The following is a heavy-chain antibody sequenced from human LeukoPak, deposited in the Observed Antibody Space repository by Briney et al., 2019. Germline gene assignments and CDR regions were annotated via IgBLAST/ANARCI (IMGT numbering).Heavy chain of an antibody. CDR2: IIPIFGTA. CDR1: GGTFSSYA. Sequence: SVKVSCKASGGTFSSYAISWVRQAPGQGLEWMGGIIPIFGTANYAQKFQGRVTITADKSTSTAYMELSSLRSEDTAVYYCARDNIGYYDSSPQGSDYWGQGTLVTVSS. CDR3: ARDNIGYYDSSPQGSDY. J-gene: IGHJ4*02. V-gene: IGHV1-69*06. D-gene: IGHD3-22*01.